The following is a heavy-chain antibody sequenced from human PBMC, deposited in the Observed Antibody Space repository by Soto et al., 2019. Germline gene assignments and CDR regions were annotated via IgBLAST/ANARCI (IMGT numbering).Heavy chain of an antibody. CDR1: GGSFSGYY. J-gene: IGHJ4*02. Sequence: QVQLQQWGAGLLKPSETLSLTCAVYGGSFSGYYWSWIRQPPGKGLEWIGEINHSGSTNYNPSLKSRVTISVDTSKNQYSLKLSAVTAADTAVYYCARALVEMATEGGGGHDYWGQGTLVTVSS. D-gene: IGHD5-12*01. V-gene: IGHV4-34*01. CDR2: INHSGST. CDR3: ARALVEMATEGGGGHDY.